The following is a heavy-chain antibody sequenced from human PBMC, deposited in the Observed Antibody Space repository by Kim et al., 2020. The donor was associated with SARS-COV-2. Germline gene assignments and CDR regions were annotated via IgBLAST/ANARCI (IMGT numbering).Heavy chain of an antibody. Sequence: SETLSLTCTVSGGSISSSSYYWGWIRQPPGKGLEWIGSIYYSGSTYYNPSLKSRVTISVDTSKNQFSLKLSSVTAADTAVYYCARHREAREYRAGMDVWGQGTTVTVSS. V-gene: IGHV4-39*01. D-gene: IGHD2-2*01. J-gene: IGHJ6*02. CDR1: GGSISSSSYY. CDR2: IYYSGST. CDR3: ARHREAREYRAGMDV.